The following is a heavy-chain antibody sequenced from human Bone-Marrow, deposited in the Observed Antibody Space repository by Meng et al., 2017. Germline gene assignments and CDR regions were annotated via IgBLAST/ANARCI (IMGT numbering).Heavy chain of an antibody. V-gene: IGHV1-2*06. Sequence: VRLVQSGAEVKNPGALVKVSCKPSGYTFTAYWLHWVRQAPGQGLDWMGRIDPRSGDTQYAQNFQGRVTMTRDTSISTTYMELSRLRSDDTAVYYCVRDEDISAAGKLFGDYWGQGTLVTASS. CDR1: GYTFTAYW. J-gene: IGHJ4*02. CDR2: IDPRSGDT. D-gene: IGHD6-13*01. CDR3: VRDEDISAAGKLFGDY.